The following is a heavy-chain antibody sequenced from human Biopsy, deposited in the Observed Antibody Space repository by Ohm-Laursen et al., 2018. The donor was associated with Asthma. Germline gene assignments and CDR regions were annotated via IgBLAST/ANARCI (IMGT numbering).Heavy chain of an antibody. CDR2: INSVFGTT. J-gene: IGHJ5*02. CDR1: GGTFNTYI. D-gene: IGHD2-2*01. V-gene: IGHV1-69*13. Sequence: SVKDSCKPLGGTFNTYIIGWVRQAPGQGPEWMGGINSVFGTTTYPQKFQDRVTITADDSTSTVYMELSGLRSEDTAVYYCARKAGSCISRTCYSLDLWGQGTLVTVSS. CDR3: ARKAGSCISRTCYSLDL.